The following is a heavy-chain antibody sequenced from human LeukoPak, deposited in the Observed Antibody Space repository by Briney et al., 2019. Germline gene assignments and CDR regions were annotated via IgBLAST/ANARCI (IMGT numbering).Heavy chain of an antibody. CDR2: IIPILGIA. J-gene: IGHJ4*02. CDR1: GGTFSSYA. V-gene: IGHV1-69*04. CDR3: ARDRGFHSSGYSQFPYYFDY. Sequence: GASVKVSCKASGGTFSSYAISWVRQAPGQGLEWMGRIIPILGIANYAQKFQGRVTITADKSTSTAYMELSSLRSEDTAVYYCARDRGFHSSGYSQFPYYFDYWGQGTLVTVSS. D-gene: IGHD3-22*01.